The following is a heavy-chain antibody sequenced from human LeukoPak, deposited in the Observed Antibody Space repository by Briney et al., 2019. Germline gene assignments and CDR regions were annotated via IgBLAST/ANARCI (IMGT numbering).Heavy chain of an antibody. CDR3: SRDPRHNDY. V-gene: IGHV3-11*01. CDR1: GFTFSDNY. CDR2: ISGNGGVI. J-gene: IGHJ4*02. Sequence: NPGGSLRLSCAASGFTFSDNYMTWVRQAPGKGLEWLSYISGNGGVIQYADSVKGRFTISRDNAKNSLYLHMNSLTVEDTAVYYCSRDPRHNDYWGQGTLVTVSS.